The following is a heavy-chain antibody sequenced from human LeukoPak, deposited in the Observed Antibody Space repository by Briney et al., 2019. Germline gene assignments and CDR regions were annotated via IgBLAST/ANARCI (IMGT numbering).Heavy chain of an antibody. V-gene: IGHV3-21*01. D-gene: IGHD3-16*01. CDR3: ARASITGNAFDI. CDR2: ISSSSSYI. Sequence: PGGSLRLSCAASGFTFSSYSMNWVRQAPGKGLEWVSSISSSSSYIYYADSVKGRFTIFRDNAKNSLYLQMNSLRAEDTAVYYCARASITGNAFDIWGQGTMVTVSS. J-gene: IGHJ3*02. CDR1: GFTFSSYS.